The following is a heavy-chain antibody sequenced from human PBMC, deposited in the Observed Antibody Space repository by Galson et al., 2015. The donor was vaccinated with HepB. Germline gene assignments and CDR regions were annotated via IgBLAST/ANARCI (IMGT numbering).Heavy chain of an antibody. D-gene: IGHD2-21*02. V-gene: IGHV1-46*01. Sequence: SVKVSCKASGYTFTSYYMHWVRQAPGQGLEWMGIINPSGGSTSYAQKFQGRVTMTRDTSTSTVYMELSSLRSEDTAVYYCARGHIVVVTATPHDAFDIWGQGTMVTVSS. J-gene: IGHJ3*02. CDR3: ARGHIVVVTATPHDAFDI. CDR1: GYTFTSYY. CDR2: INPSGGST.